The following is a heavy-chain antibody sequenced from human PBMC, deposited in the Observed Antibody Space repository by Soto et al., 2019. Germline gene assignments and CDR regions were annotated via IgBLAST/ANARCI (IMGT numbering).Heavy chain of an antibody. CDR2: INHSGST. Sequence: LETRSLACAVCGGSFSGYYWSWIRQPPGKGVEWIGEINHSGSTNYNPSLKSRVTRSVDTSKNQFSPKLSSVTAADTAVYYCASSYDSSGYYYLDALDIWGQGTMGTGS. V-gene: IGHV4-34*01. D-gene: IGHD3-22*01. J-gene: IGHJ3*02. CDR3: ASSYDSSGYYYLDALDI. CDR1: GGSFSGYY.